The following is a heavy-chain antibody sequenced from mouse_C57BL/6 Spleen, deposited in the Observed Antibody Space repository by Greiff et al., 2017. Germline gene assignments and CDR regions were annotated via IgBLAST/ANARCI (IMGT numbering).Heavy chain of an antibody. Sequence: VQLQQSGAELVKPGASVKMSCKASGYTFTSYWITWVKQRPGQGLEWIGDIYPGSGSTNYNEKFKSKATLTVDTSSSTAYMQLSSLTSEDSAVYYCAREGLYSSVYFDYCGQVTTLTVSS. CDR1: GYTFTSYW. D-gene: IGHD1-1*01. CDR3: AREGLYSSVYFDY. V-gene: IGHV1-55*01. CDR2: IYPGSGST. J-gene: IGHJ2*01.